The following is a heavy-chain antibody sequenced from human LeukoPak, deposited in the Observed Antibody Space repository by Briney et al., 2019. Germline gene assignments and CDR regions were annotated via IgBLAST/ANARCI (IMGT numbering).Heavy chain of an antibody. CDR3: AKHYMGSSYNRGLDY. Sequence: SETLSLTCTVSGYSISSGYYWGWIRQPPGKGLEWIGSIYHSGSTYYNPSLESRVTISVDTSKNQFSLKLSSVTAADTAIYYCAKHYMGSSYNRGLDYWGQGTLVTVSS. D-gene: IGHD3-10*01. CDR2: IYHSGST. J-gene: IGHJ4*02. V-gene: IGHV4-38-2*02. CDR1: GYSISSGYY.